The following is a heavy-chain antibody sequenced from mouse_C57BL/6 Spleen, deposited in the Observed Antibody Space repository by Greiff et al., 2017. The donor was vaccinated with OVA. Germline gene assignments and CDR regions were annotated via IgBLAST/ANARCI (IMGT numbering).Heavy chain of an antibody. CDR3: ARSGTRDWYFDV. CDR2: IYPGSGST. CDR1: GYTFTSYW. V-gene: IGHV1-55*01. J-gene: IGHJ1*03. Sequence: VQLQQPGAELVKPGASVKMSCKASGYTFTSYWITWVKQRPGQGLEWIGDIYPGSGSTNYNEKFKSKATLTVDTSSSTAYMQLSSLTSEDSAVYYCARSGTRDWYFDVWGTGTTVTVSS. D-gene: IGHD4-1*01.